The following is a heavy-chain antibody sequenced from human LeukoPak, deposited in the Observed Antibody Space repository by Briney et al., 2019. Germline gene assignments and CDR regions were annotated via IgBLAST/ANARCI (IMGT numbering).Heavy chain of an antibody. CDR2: IKSKTDGGTT. Sequence: GGSLRLSCAASGFTFTNAWMNWVRQAPGKGLEWVGRIKSKTDGGTTDYAAPVKGRFTISRDDSENTLYLQVNSLKTEDTAVYYCTRIFRTAHFDYWGQGTPVTVSS. CDR1: GFTFTNAW. CDR3: TRIFRTAHFDY. J-gene: IGHJ4*02. D-gene: IGHD2/OR15-2a*01. V-gene: IGHV3-15*07.